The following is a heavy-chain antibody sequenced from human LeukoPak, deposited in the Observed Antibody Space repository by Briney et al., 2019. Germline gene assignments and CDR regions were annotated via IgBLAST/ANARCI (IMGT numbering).Heavy chain of an antibody. Sequence: GGSLRLSCAASGFTFSSYWMSWVRQAPGKGLEWVANIKQDGSEKYYVDSVKGRFTISRDNAKNSLYLQMNSLRAEDTAVYYCARAGPGSDYYYYYMDVWGKGTTVTISS. V-gene: IGHV3-7*01. CDR1: GFTFSSYW. J-gene: IGHJ6*03. CDR2: IKQDGSEK. CDR3: ARAGPGSDYYYYYMDV.